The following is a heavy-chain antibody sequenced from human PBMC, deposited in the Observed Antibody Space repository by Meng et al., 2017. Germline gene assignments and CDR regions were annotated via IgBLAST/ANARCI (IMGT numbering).Heavy chain of an antibody. Sequence: GGSLRLSCAASGFTFDDYAMHWVRQAPGKGLEWVSLISWDGGSTYYADSVKGRFTISRDNSKNSLYLQMNSLRAEDIALYYCATNIGIVGATSYYYYGMDAWGQGTPVTVSS. D-gene: IGHD1-26*01. CDR2: ISWDGGST. V-gene: IGHV3-43D*03. J-gene: IGHJ6*02. CDR1: GFTFDDYA. CDR3: ATNIGIVGATSYYYYGMDA.